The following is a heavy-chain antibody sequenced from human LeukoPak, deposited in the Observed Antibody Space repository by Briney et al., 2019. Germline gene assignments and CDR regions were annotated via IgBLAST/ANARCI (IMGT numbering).Heavy chain of an antibody. D-gene: IGHD6-19*01. V-gene: IGHV4-39*01. J-gene: IGHJ3*02. CDR3: ARSIAVAGDPFDI. CDR1: GGSISSSSYY. CDR2: IYYSGST. Sequence: SETLSLTCTVSGGSISSSSYYWGWIRQPPGKGLEWIGSIYYSGSTYYNPSLKSRVTISVDTSKNQFSLKLSSVTAADTAVYYCARSIAVAGDPFDIWGQGTMVTVSS.